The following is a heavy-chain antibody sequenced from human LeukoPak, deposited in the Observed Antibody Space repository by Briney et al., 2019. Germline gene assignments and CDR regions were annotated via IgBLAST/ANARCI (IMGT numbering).Heavy chain of an antibody. J-gene: IGHJ4*02. CDR3: ARDYARSYFDY. Sequence: GGSLRLSCAASGFTVSSNYMSWVRQAPGKGLEWVSVIYSGGSTYYADSVKGRFTISRDNSKNTLYLQMNSLRAEDTAVYYCARDYARSYFDYWGQGTLATVSS. CDR2: IYSGGST. D-gene: IGHD4-17*01. V-gene: IGHV3-53*01. CDR1: GFTVSSNY.